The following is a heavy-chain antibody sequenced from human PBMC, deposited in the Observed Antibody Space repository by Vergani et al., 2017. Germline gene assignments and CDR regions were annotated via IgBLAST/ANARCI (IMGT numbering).Heavy chain of an antibody. Sequence: QVQLVQSGAEVKKPGSSVKVSCKASGGTFSSYAISWVRQAPGQGLEWMGGIIPIFGTANYAQKSQGRVTITADESTSTAYMELSSLRSEDTAVYYCASRDSIGLADAFDIWGQGTMVTVSS. CDR2: IIPIFGTA. CDR1: GGTFSSYA. V-gene: IGHV1-69*01. D-gene: IGHD3-10*01. J-gene: IGHJ3*02. CDR3: ASRDSIGLADAFDI.